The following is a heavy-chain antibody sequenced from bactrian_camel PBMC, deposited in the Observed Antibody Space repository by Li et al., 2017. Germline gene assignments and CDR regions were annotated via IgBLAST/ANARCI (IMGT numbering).Heavy chain of an antibody. CDR1: GITFSNIY. CDR3: AASRDSWPRCGNRGLTDFRY. J-gene: IGHJ6*01. CDR2: FYSDGSST. Sequence: VQLVESGGGLVQPGGSLRLSCGVSGITFSNIYMSWVRQAPGKGPEWVSGFYSDGSSTDYIDSVKGRFTISRDNAKNTPYLQMNSLKIEDTAMYYCAASRDSWPRCGNRGLTDFRYWGQGTQVTVS. V-gene: IGHV3-2*01. D-gene: IGHD1*01.